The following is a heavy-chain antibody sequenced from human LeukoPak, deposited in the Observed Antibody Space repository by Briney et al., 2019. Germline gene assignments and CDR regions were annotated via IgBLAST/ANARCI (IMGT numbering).Heavy chain of an antibody. Sequence: SETLSLTCTVSGGSISSGGYYWSWIRQPPGKGLEWIGYIYHSGSTYYNPSLKSRVTISVDRSKNQFSLKLSSVTAADTAVYYCASSIAPKKPRTGHHFDYFDYWGQGTLVTVSS. CDR3: ASSIAPKKPRTGHHFDYFDY. V-gene: IGHV4-30-2*01. D-gene: IGHD1-1*01. CDR2: IYHSGST. CDR1: GGSISSGGYY. J-gene: IGHJ4*02.